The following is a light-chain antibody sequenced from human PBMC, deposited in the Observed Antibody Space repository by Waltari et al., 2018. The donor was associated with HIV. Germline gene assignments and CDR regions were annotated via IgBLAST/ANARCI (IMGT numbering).Light chain of an antibody. Sequence: DIQMTQSPSSLSASVGDRVTSTSRASQGIGSWLAWYQQKPGKAPKLLIYAASSLQSGVPSRFSGSGSGTDFSLTIRSLQPEDFATYYCQQASSFPRTFGQGTKVEIK. CDR1: QGIGSW. V-gene: IGKV1-12*01. CDR3: QQASSFPRT. CDR2: AAS. J-gene: IGKJ1*01.